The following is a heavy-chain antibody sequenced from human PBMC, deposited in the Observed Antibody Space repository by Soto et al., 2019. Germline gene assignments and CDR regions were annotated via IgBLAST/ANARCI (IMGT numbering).Heavy chain of an antibody. CDR3: AKQSYYYDSSGYPTETFEY. Sequence: GGSLRLSCAASGFTFSSYAMSLVRQAPGKGLEWVSAISGSGGSTYYADSVKGRFTISRDNSKNTLYLQMNSLRAEDTAVYYCAKQSYYYDSSGYPTETFEYWGKGTLVTVSS. D-gene: IGHD3-22*01. CDR2: ISGSGGST. V-gene: IGHV3-23*01. CDR1: GFTFSSYA. J-gene: IGHJ4*02.